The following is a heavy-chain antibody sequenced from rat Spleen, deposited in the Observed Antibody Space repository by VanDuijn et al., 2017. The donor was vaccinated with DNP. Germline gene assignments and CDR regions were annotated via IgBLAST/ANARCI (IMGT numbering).Heavy chain of an antibody. CDR3: ATQRSGYVMDA. J-gene: IGHJ4*01. CDR1: GFTFSDYN. Sequence: EVQLVESGGDLVQPGRSLKLFCAASGFTFSDYNMAWVRQAPKKGLECVATIIYDGNNTYFGDSLKGRFTFSRDNAKSTLYLQMDSLRAEDTATYYCATQRSGYVMDAWGQGTSVTVSS. D-gene: IGHD4-3*01. CDR2: IIYDGNNT. V-gene: IGHV5-7*01.